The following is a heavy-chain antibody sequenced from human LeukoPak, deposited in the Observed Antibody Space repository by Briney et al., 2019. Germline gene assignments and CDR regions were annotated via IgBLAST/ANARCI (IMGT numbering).Heavy chain of an antibody. CDR1: GYSISSGYY. V-gene: IGHV4-38-2*02. Sequence: SETLSLTCTVSGYSISSGYYWGWIRQPPGKGLEWIGSIYHSGSTYYNPSLKSRVTIAVDTSKNQFSLKLSSVTAADTAVYYCARVRGYCRSGSCGMDVWGQGTTVTVSS. CDR3: ARVRGYCRSGSCGMDV. J-gene: IGHJ6*02. CDR2: IYHSGST. D-gene: IGHD2-15*01.